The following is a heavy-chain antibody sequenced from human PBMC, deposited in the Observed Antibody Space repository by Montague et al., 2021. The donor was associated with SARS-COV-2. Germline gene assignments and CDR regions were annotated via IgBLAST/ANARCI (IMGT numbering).Heavy chain of an antibody. J-gene: IGHJ3*02. CDR1: GDSFSSPKYY. CDR3: ARGSYGSGSYHAFDI. V-gene: IGHV4-39*01. Sequence: SETLSLTCTVSGDSFSSPKYYCAWIRQPPGKGLEWIGSSYYSGTTXDXXXXRGQITMSVDTSKTQFSLKMNSVTAADTAVYYCARGSYGSGSYHAFDIWSQGTVVAVSS. CDR2: SYYSGTT. D-gene: IGHD3-10*01.